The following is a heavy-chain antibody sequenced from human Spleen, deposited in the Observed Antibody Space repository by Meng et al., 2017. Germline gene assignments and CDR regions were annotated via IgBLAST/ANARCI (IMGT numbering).Heavy chain of an antibody. D-gene: IGHD3-3*02. CDR1: GGSITSTSSY. CDR2: IYYRGST. CDR3: VISIHN. J-gene: IGHJ4*02. V-gene: IGHV4-39*07. Sequence: QLLLQESGTGLVKPSETMSLTCTISGGSITSTSSYWGWVRQPPGKGLEWIGSIYYRGSTNYNPSLKSRISMSVDMSKNQFSLKVNSVTASDTAIYYCVISIHNWGQGTLVTVSS.